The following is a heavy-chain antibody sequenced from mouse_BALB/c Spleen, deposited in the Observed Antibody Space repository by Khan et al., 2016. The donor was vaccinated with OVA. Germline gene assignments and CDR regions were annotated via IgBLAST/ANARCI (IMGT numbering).Heavy chain of an antibody. CDR3: ARIYGGDFDY. CDR1: GYSITSDYA. Sequence: QLEESGPGLVKPSQSLSLTCTVTGYSITSDYAWNWIRQFPGNKLEWMGHISYSVNTKYNPSLTSRISITRDTSKNQFFLQLNSVTTEDTDTYYCARIYGGDFDYWGQGTTLTVSS. J-gene: IGHJ2*01. D-gene: IGHD1-1*01. CDR2: ISYSVNT. V-gene: IGHV3-2*02.